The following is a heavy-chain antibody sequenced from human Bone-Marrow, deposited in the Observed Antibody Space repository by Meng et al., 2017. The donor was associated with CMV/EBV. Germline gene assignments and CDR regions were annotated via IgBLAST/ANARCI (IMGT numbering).Heavy chain of an antibody. D-gene: IGHD3-3*01. CDR2: IRYDASDE. CDR3: AKDERFLAGYFAY. Sequence: GEYLKISFAASGFTFSTYGMHWVRQPPGKGLEWVAFIRYDASDEYYANSVKGRFTVSRDNSKNTLYLQMNGLRVEDTAVYYCAKDERFLAGYFAYWGQGALVTVSS. J-gene: IGHJ4*02. V-gene: IGHV3-30*02. CDR1: GFTFSTYG.